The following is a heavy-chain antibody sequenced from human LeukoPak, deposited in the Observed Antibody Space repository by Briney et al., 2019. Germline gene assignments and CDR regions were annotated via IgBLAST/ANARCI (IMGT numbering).Heavy chain of an antibody. V-gene: IGHV1-18*01. J-gene: IGHJ4*02. Sequence: ASVKVSCKTSGYSFTSYGITWVRQAPGQGPEWMGWISTYNGHTNYAQKFQGRVTMTTDASTNTAYMELRRLRSDDTAVYYCARALFGSSDDYWGQGTLVTVSS. CDR2: ISTYNGHT. D-gene: IGHD6-6*01. CDR1: GYSFTSYG. CDR3: ARALFGSSDDY.